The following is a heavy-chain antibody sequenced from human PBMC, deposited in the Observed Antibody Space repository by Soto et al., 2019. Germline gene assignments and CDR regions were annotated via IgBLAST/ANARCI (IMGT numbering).Heavy chain of an antibody. Sequence: PGGSLRLSCAASGFTFSSYAMSWVRQAPGKGLEWVSAISGSGGSTYYADSVKGRFTISRDNSKNTLYLQMNSLRAEDTAVYYCAKDEEQQLAVALYYFDYWGQGTLVTVSS. D-gene: IGHD6-13*01. CDR1: GFTFSSYA. J-gene: IGHJ4*02. CDR2: ISGSGGST. CDR3: AKDEEQQLAVALYYFDY. V-gene: IGHV3-23*01.